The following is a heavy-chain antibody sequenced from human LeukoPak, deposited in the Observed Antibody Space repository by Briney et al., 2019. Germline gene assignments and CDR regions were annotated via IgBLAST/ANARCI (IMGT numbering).Heavy chain of an antibody. CDR1: GFTSDDYG. V-gene: IGHV3-20*04. CDR2: INWNGGST. J-gene: IGHJ4*02. D-gene: IGHD2-2*02. CDR3: ARAAYCSSTSCYTYYFDY. Sequence: GGSLRLSCAASGFTSDDYGMSWVRQAPGKGLEWVSGINWNGGSTGYADSVKGRFTISRDNAKNSLYLQMNSLRAEDTALYYCARAAYCSSTSCYTYYFDYWGQGTLVTVSS.